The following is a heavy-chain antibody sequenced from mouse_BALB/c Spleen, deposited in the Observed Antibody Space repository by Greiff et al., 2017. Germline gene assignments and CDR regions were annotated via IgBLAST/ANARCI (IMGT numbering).Heavy chain of an antibody. D-gene: IGHD2-4*01. CDR3: ARGGDYAWFAY. J-gene: IGHJ3*01. CDR2: INPYNDGT. Sequence: VQLQQSGPELVKPGASVKMSCKASGYTFTSYVMHWVKQKPGQGLEWIGYINPYNDGTKYNEKFKGKATLTSDKSSSTAYMELSSLTSEDSAVYYCARGGDYAWFAYWGQGTLVTVSA. CDR1: GYTFTSYV. V-gene: IGHV1-14*01.